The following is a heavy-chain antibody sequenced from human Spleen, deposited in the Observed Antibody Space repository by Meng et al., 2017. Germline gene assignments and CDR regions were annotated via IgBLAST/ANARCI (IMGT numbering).Heavy chain of an antibody. J-gene: IGHJ4*02. CDR1: GSSFSSYG. CDR2: IWYDGSDK. Sequence: GGSLRLSCVVSGSSFSSYGLHWVRQTPGKGLEWVATIWYDGSDKFYVGSVKGRFTISRDNSKNTLYLQMNSLRVEDTAMYYCVRDSSSWARVFEHWGQGTLVTVSS. V-gene: IGHV3-33*01. CDR3: VRDSSSWARVFEH. D-gene: IGHD6-13*01.